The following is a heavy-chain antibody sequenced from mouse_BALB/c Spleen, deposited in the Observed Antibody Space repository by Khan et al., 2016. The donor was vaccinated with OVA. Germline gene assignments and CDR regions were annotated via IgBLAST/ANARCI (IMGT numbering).Heavy chain of an antibody. CDR2: INTYTGEP. CDR3: ARPPYLSYTLDH. J-gene: IGHJ4*01. D-gene: IGHD2-10*01. V-gene: IGHV9-3-1*01. CDR1: GYTFTNYG. Sequence: QIQLVQSGPELKKPGETVKISCKASGYTFTNYGMNWVKQSPGKALKWMGWINTYTGEPTYADDFKGRFAFSLETSASTAYLQINNLKNEDTATYFWARPPYLSYTLDHWGQGTSVTVSS.